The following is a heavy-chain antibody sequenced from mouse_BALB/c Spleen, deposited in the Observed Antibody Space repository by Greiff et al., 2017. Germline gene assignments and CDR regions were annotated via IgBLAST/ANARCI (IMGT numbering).Heavy chain of an antibody. D-gene: IGHD3-2*02. CDR3: ARGRLPYFDY. Sequence: QVQLQQSGAELVRPGTSVKVSCKASGYAFTNYLIEWVKQRPGQGLEWIGVINPGSGGTNYNEKFKGKATLTADKSSSTAYMQLSSLTSDDSAVYFCARGRLPYFDYWGQGTTLTVSS. CDR2: INPGSGGT. V-gene: IGHV1-54*01. J-gene: IGHJ2*01. CDR1: GYAFTNYL.